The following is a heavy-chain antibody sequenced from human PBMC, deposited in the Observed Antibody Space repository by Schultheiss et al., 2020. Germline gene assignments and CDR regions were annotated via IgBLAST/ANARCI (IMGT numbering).Heavy chain of an antibody. V-gene: IGHV3-30*02. CDR2: TWYDRSNK. CDR1: GFTFSSYD. J-gene: IGHJ6*03. CDR3: AKDLIGSSSAYYYYYMDV. D-gene: IGHD6-6*01. Sequence: GGSLRLSCAASGFTFSSYDMHWVRQAPGKGLEWVAVTWYDRSNKYYADSVKGRFTISRDNSKNTLYLQMNSLRAEDTAVYYCAKDLIGSSSAYYYYYMDVWGKGTTVTVSS.